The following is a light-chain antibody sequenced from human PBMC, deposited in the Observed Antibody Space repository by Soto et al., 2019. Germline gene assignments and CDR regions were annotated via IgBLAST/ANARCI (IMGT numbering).Light chain of an antibody. CDR3: CSYAGSDYV. CDR2: EVS. Sequence: QSALTQPASVSGSPGQSITISCTGTSSDVGSYNLVSWYQQHPGKAPKLMIYEVSKRPSGVSNRFSGSKSGNTASLTISGIQAEDEADYYCCSYAGSDYVFGTGTKLTVL. V-gene: IGLV2-23*02. CDR1: SSDVGSYNL. J-gene: IGLJ1*01.